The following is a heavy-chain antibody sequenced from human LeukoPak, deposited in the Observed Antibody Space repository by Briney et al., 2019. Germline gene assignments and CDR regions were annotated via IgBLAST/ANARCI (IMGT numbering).Heavy chain of an antibody. J-gene: IGHJ5*02. Sequence: GGSLRLSCTASGFTFTTYGLHWVRQAPGKGLEWVAVISYNGGYRHYADSVKGRFTISRDNAKNSLYLQMKSLRAEDTAVYYCARDYTGYFPWGQGTLVIVSS. D-gene: IGHD3-9*01. CDR2: ISYNGGYR. CDR3: ARDYTGYFP. V-gene: IGHV3-33*05. CDR1: GFTFTTYG.